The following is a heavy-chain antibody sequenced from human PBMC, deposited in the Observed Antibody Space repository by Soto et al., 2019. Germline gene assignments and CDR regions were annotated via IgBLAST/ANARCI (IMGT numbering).Heavy chain of an antibody. V-gene: IGHV1-69*06. D-gene: IGHD3-10*01. CDR3: ARVTSMVRGFRKFPYGTDV. CDR1: GGTFSSYA. J-gene: IGHJ6*02. CDR2: IIPIFGAA. Sequence: SVKVSCKASGGTFSSYAISWVRQAPGQGLEWMGGIIPIFGAANYAQKFQGRVTITADKSTSTAYMELSSLRSEDTAVYYCARVTSMVRGFRKFPYGTDVPGPAPTVTLSS.